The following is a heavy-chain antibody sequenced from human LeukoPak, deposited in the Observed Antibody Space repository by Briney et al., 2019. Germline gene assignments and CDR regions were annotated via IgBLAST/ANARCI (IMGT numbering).Heavy chain of an antibody. CDR2: IIPSSGST. Sequence: ASVKVCCKSSGYAFTSYHIHWMRQAPGQGLGWMGIIIPSSGSTTYAQKFQGRVTMTRDTSTSTVYMELSSLTSDDTAVYFCARSDYNDYRGLGFWGQGTLVTVSS. CDR1: GYAFTSYH. V-gene: IGHV1-46*01. CDR3: ARSDYNDYRGLGF. D-gene: IGHD4-11*01. J-gene: IGHJ4*02.